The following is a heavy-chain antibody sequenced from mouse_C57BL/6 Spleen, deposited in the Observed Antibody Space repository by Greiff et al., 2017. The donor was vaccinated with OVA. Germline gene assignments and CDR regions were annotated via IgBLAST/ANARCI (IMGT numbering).Heavy chain of an antibody. J-gene: IGHJ4*01. CDR2: IYPRSGNT. Sequence: VQLQQSGAELARPGASVKLSCKASGYTFTSYGISWVKQRPGQGLEWIGEIYPRSGNTYYNEKFKGKATLTADTSSSTAYMELRSLTSEDSAVYSCARSDYYGSGVRFRMDYWGQGTTVTVSS. D-gene: IGHD1-1*01. CDR1: GYTFTSYG. CDR3: ARSDYYGSGVRFRMDY. V-gene: IGHV1-81*01.